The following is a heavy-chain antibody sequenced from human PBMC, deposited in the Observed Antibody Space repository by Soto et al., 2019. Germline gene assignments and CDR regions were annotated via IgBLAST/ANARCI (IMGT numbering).Heavy chain of an antibody. CDR1: GDSLSTDYW. Sequence: SETLSLTCTVSGDSLSTDYWWSWVRQPPGKGLEWIGEIHHSGITNYIQSVRSRVTMSVDKSNNQVSLELTSVAAADTAVHYCARGISYRWVYWGQGILVTVSS. CDR2: IHHSGIT. D-gene: IGHD3-16*02. CDR3: ARGISYRWVY. V-gene: IGHV4-4*02. J-gene: IGHJ4*02.